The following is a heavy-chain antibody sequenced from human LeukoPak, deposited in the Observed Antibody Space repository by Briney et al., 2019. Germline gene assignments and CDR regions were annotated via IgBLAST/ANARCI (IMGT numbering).Heavy chain of an antibody. CDR2: IRQDGSET. D-gene: IGHD3-22*01. Sequence: GGSLSLSCAASGFTFSTYWMSWVRQAPGMGPEWVATIRQDGSETHHVDSVKGRFSISRDNAMTSLYLQMDSLRVEDTAVYYCVWGCDRASCPYYFDMWGQGTLVTVS. J-gene: IGHJ4*02. CDR3: VWGCDRASCPYYFDM. CDR1: GFTFSTYW. V-gene: IGHV3-7*04.